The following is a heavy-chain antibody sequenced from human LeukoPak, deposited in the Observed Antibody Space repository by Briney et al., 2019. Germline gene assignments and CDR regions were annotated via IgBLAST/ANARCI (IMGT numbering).Heavy chain of an antibody. J-gene: IGHJ4*02. V-gene: IGHV3-7*04. CDR1: EFAFSSYW. D-gene: IGHD3-10*01. CDR3: ARDGYATGSHDY. CDR2: IKQDGSEK. Sequence: GGSLRLSCAASEFAFSSYWMSWVRQAPGKGLEWVANIKQDGSEKSYVDSVKGRFMISRDNPKNSLHLQVNSLRAEDTAVYYCARDGYATGSHDYWGQGTLVTVSS.